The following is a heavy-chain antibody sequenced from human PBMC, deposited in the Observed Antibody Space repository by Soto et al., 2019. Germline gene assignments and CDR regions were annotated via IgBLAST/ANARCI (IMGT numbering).Heavy chain of an antibody. CDR3: AKEATSGLYYFDY. Sequence: EVQLLESGGGLVQPGGSLRLSCAASGFTFSNYAMGWVRQAPGKGLEWVSIISGSGDSPYYAYSVKGRFTISRDNSRNTIYLQINSLRAGDSTKYHCAKEATSGLYYFDYWGQGNLVTVSS. CDR2: ISGSGDSP. CDR1: GFTFSNYA. J-gene: IGHJ4*02. D-gene: IGHD6-19*01. V-gene: IGHV3-23*01.